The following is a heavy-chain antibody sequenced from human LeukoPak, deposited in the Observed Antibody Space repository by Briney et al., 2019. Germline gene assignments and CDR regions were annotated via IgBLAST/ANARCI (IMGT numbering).Heavy chain of an antibody. CDR1: GDSISDYY. CDR2: IYYTGST. V-gene: IGHV4-59*12. Sequence: SETLSLTCTVSGDSISDYYWSWIRRPPGRGLEWIGYIYYTGSTNHNPSLKSRVTISVDRSKNQFSLKLSSVTAADTAVYYCARVPPSGNYYFDYWGQGTLVTVSS. CDR3: ARVPPSGNYYFDY. D-gene: IGHD4-23*01. J-gene: IGHJ4*02.